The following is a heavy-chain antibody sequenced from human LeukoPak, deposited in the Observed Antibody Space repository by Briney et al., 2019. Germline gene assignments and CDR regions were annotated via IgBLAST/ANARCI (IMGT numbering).Heavy chain of an antibody. D-gene: IGHD6-13*01. CDR3: ARGETEETGTRPDAFDI. V-gene: IGHV1-2*02. J-gene: IGHJ3*02. Sequence: ASVKVSCKASGYTFTSYYMHWVRQAPGQGLEWMGWINPNSGDTKYAQKFQGRVTMTRDTSISTAYMELTRLRSDDSAVYYCARGETEETGTRPDAFDIWGQGTMVTVSS. CDR1: GYTFTSYY. CDR2: INPNSGDT.